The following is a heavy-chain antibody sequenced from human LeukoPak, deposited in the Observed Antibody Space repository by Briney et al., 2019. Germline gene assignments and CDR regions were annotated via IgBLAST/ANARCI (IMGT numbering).Heavy chain of an antibody. CDR3: ARVLRRRGNWFDP. D-gene: IGHD2/OR15-2a*01. CDR2: ISAYNGNT. J-gene: IGHJ5*02. V-gene: IGHV1-18*01. CDR1: GGTFSSYA. Sequence: ASVKVSCKASGGTFSSYAISWVRQAPGQGLEWMGWISAYNGNTNYAQKLQGRVTMTTDTSTSTAYMELRSLRSDDTAVYYCARVLRRRGNWFDPWGQGTLVTVSS.